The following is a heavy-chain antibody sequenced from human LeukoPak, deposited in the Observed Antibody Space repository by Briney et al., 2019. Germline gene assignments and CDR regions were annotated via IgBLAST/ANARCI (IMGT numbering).Heavy chain of an antibody. J-gene: IGHJ6*02. D-gene: IGHD2-2*01. V-gene: IGHV4-34*01. CDR2: INHSGST. CDR1: GGSFSGYY. CDR3: ARGRDVVVPAARYYYYYGMDV. Sequence: SETLSLTCAVYGGSFSGYYWSWIRQPPGKGLEWIGEINHSGSTNYNPSLKSRVTISVDTSKNQFSLKLSSVTAADTAVYYCARGRDVVVPAARYYYYYGMDVWGQGTTVTVSS.